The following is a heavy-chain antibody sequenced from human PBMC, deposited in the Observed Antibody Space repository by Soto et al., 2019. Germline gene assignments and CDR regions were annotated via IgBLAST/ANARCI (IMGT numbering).Heavy chain of an antibody. V-gene: IGHV4-61*08. CDR1: GGSISSGDYY. CDR3: ARDFAYFDS. Sequence: SETLSLTCTVSGGSISSGDYYWSWIRQPPGKGLEWIGYVYHTGRTSYNPSLKSRVSISMDTSKNQFSLNLDSVTAADTAVYFCARDFAYFDSWGQGTLVTVSS. CDR2: VYHTGRT. D-gene: IGHD3-3*01. J-gene: IGHJ4*02.